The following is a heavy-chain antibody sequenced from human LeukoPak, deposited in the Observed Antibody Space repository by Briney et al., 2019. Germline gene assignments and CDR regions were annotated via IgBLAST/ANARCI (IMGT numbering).Heavy chain of an antibody. V-gene: IGHV4-39*07. CDR2: IYISGST. D-gene: IGHD2-15*01. J-gene: IGHJ6*03. CDR1: GGSISSSSYY. CDR3: ARGIVVVAQLGFYFYYMDV. Sequence: SETLSLTCTVSGGSISSSSYYWGWIRQPPGKGLEWIGSIYISGSTNYNPSLKSRVTISVDTSKNQFSLKLSPVTAADTAVYYCARGIVVVAQLGFYFYYMDVWGKGTTVTISS.